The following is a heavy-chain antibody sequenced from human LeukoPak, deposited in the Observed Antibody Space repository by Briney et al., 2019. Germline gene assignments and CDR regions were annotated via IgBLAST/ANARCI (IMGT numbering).Heavy chain of an antibody. CDR1: GFTFSDYW. CDR3: ARDLVVTATY. J-gene: IGHJ4*02. V-gene: IGHV3-74*01. Sequence: QPGGSLRLSCAASGFTFSDYWMHWVRQAPGKGLEWVSRINSDGSITTDADSVKGRFTISRDNAKNTLYLQMNSLRAEDTGVYYCARDLVVTATYWGQGTPVTVSS. D-gene: IGHD2-21*02. CDR2: INSDGSIT.